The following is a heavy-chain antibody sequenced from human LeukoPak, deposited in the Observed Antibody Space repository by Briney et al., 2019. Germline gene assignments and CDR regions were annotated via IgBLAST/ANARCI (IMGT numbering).Heavy chain of an antibody. CDR2: IYYSGST. CDR3: ARESPYDGAFDI. D-gene: IGHD5-12*01. Sequence: KTSETLSLTCSVSGGSISSDYWTWVRQPPGKGLEWIGYIYYSGSTNYNPSLKSRVTISLDTSKNQFSLKLSSVTAADTAAYYCARESPYDGAFDIWGQGTVVTVSS. V-gene: IGHV4-59*01. J-gene: IGHJ3*02. CDR1: GGSISSDY.